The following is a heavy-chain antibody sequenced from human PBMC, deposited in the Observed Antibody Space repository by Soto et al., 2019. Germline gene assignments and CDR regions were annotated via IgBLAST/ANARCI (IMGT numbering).Heavy chain of an antibody. CDR3: ARRMWLLFQFDAFDI. CDR2: ISSSGSTI. CDR1: GFTFSDYY. J-gene: IGHJ3*02. V-gene: IGHV3-11*01. D-gene: IGHD2-21*02. Sequence: GGTLRLSCAASGFTFSDYYMSWIRQAPGPGPEWVSYISSSGSTIYYADSVKGRFTITRDNAKNSLYLQMNSLRAEDTALYYCARRMWLLFQFDAFDIVGQGTMGTGSS.